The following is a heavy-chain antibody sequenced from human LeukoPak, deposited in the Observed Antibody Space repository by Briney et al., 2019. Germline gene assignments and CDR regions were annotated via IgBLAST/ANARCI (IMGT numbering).Heavy chain of an antibody. CDR3: ASGSTRYYYYYMDV. J-gene: IGHJ6*03. Sequence: SETLSLTCTVSNASISSNTYYRAWIRQPPGKGLEYIGSINYRGSTYYNPSLKSRVTLSVDTSKNQFSLKLNSVTAADTAVYYCASGSTRYYYYYMDVWGKGTAVTISS. CDR1: NASISSNTYY. V-gene: IGHV4-39*07. CDR2: INYRGST.